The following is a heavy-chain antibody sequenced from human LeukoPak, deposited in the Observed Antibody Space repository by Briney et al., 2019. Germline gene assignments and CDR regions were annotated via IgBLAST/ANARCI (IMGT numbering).Heavy chain of an antibody. CDR3: ARHRSDYDFWSGYYHDY. D-gene: IGHD3-3*01. V-gene: IGHV4-38-2*01. CDR2: IYHSGST. CDR1: GYSISSGYY. Sequence: SETLSLTCAVSGYSISSGYYWGWIRQPPGKGLEWIGSIYHSGSTYYNPSLKSRVTISVDTSKNQFSLKLGSVTAADTAVYYCARHRSDYDFWSGYYHDYWGQGTLVTVSS. J-gene: IGHJ4*02.